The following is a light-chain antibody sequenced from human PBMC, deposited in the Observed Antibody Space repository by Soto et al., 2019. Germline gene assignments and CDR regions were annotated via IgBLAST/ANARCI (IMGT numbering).Light chain of an antibody. CDR3: RSYSTRSTVI. J-gene: IGLJ2*01. V-gene: IGLV2-14*03. CDR1: SSDVGDHNY. CDR2: AVS. Sequence: QSALTQPASVSGSPGQSITISCTGTSSDVGDHNYVSWYQQQPGKAPKLMIYAVSNRPSGVSNRFSGSKSGNTASLTISGLQAEDEADYYFRSYSTRSTVIFGGGTKLTVL.